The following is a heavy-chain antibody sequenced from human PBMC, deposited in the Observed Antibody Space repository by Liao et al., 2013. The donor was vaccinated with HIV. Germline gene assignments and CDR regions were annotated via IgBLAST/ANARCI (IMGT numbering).Heavy chain of an antibody. CDR3: ARGDSWFRYFDL. Sequence: QVQLQESGPGLVKPSETLSLTCTVSGGSISSFYWSWIRQPAGKGLEWIGRIYTTGSTNYNPSLKSRVTMSVDTSKNQFSLKLYSVTAADTAVYYCARGDSWFRYFDLWGLAPWSLSPQ. V-gene: IGHV4-4*07. D-gene: IGHD6-13*01. J-gene: IGHJ2*01. CDR1: GGSISSFY. CDR2: IYTTGST.